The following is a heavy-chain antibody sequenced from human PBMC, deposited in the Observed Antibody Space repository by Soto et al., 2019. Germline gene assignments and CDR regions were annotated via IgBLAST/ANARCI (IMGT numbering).Heavy chain of an antibody. D-gene: IGHD6-19*01. CDR2: ISGSGGST. J-gene: IGHJ4*02. CDR1: GFTFSSYA. Sequence: EVQLLESGGGLVQPGGSLRLFRAVSGFTFSSYAMNWVRQAPGKGLEWVSGISGSGGSTYFADSVKGRFTISRDNSKNTLYLQMNSLRVEDTALYYCANERCGWPKFYYWGQGPLVTVSS. CDR3: ANERCGWPKFYY. V-gene: IGHV3-23*01.